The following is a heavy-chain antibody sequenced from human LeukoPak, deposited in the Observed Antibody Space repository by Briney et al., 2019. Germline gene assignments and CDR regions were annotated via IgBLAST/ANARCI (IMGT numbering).Heavy chain of an antibody. Sequence: ASVKVSCKVSGYTLTELSMFWVRQAPGKGLEWMGSFDPEDGKTVYAQKFQGRVTMTQDTSTDTAYMELSSLRSEDTAVYYCATGYLVTAGLMDVWGQGTTVTVSS. CDR1: GYTLTELS. D-gene: IGHD6-13*01. CDR3: ATGYLVTAGLMDV. J-gene: IGHJ6*02. CDR2: FDPEDGKT. V-gene: IGHV1-24*01.